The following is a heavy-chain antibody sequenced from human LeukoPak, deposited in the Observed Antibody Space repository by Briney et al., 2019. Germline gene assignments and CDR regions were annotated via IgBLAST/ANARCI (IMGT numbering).Heavy chain of an antibody. V-gene: IGHV3-7*05. CDR2: LNQDGSEK. J-gene: IGHJ3*02. CDR1: GFTFGAYW. Sequence: GGSLRLSCAASGFTFGAYWMTWVRQAPGKGLEWVANLNQDGSEKYYVDSVKGRFTISRDNAKNSLYLQMNGLRAEDTAVYYCARGRILGYCSGGSCYSDAFDIWGQGTMVTVSS. D-gene: IGHD2-15*01. CDR3: ARGRILGYCSGGSCYSDAFDI.